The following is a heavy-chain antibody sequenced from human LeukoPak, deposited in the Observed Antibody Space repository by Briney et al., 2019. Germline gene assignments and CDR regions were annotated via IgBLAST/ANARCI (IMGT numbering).Heavy chain of an antibody. Sequence: ASVKVSCKASGYTFTGYYMHWVRQAPGQGLEWMGWINPNSGGTNYAQKFQGRVTMTRDTSISTAYMELSRLRSDDTAVYYCARLYDSSGFYFDYWGQGTLVTVSS. CDR3: ARLYDSSGFYFDY. CDR2: INPNSGGT. D-gene: IGHD3-22*01. V-gene: IGHV1-2*02. CDR1: GYTFTGYY. J-gene: IGHJ4*02.